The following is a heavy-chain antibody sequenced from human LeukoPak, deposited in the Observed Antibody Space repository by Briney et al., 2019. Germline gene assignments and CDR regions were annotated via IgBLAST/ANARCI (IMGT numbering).Heavy chain of an antibody. J-gene: IGHJ3*02. CDR2: IYPGDSDT. CDR1: GYRFTSYW. Sequence: GESLKLSRKGSGYRFTSYWIGWVSQMPGKGLERMGRIYPGDSDTRYSPSFQGQVTISSAKSSSTAYLQWSSLKASDTAMYYCARHRQWLGDAFDIWGQGTMVTVSS. D-gene: IGHD6-19*01. V-gene: IGHV5-51*01. CDR3: ARHRQWLGDAFDI.